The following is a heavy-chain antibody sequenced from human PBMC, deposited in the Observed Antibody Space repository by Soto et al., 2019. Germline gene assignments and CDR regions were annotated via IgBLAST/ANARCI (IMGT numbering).Heavy chain of an antibody. J-gene: IGHJ4*02. CDR2: ISGSGDST. D-gene: IGHD1-26*01. CDR1: EFTFTSYA. V-gene: IGHV3-23*01. Sequence: EVQLLESGGGLVQPGGSLRLSCAASEFTFTSYAMSWVRQAPGKGLEWVSDISGSGDSTYYADSVKGRFTISRDNSKNPLYLQMNSLRADDTAVYYCAKGRRSGSYRSRGFDYWGQGTLVTVSS. CDR3: AKGRRSGSYRSRGFDY.